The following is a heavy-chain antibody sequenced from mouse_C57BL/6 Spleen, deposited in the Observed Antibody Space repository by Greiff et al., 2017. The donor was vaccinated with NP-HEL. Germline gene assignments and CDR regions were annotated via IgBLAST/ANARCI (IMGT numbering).Heavy chain of an antibody. J-gene: IGHJ3*01. CDR3: ARWGGSSFAWFAY. CDR1: GYTFTDYN. Sequence: EVQLQQSGPELVKPGASVKIPCKASGYTFTDYNMDWVKQSHGKSLEWIGDINPNNGGTIYNQKFKGKATLTVDKSSSTAYMELRSLTSEDTAVYYCARWGGSSFAWFAYWGQGTLVTVSA. D-gene: IGHD1-1*01. V-gene: IGHV1-18*01. CDR2: INPNNGGT.